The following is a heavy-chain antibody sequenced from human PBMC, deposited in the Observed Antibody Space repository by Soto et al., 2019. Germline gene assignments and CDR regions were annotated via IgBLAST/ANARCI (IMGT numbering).Heavy chain of an antibody. CDR1: GGTFSSYA. J-gene: IGHJ6*02. CDR2: IIPIFGTA. V-gene: IGHV1-69*01. CDR3: ARVVFGLIAVASYYYYGMDV. D-gene: IGHD6-19*01. Sequence: QVQLVQSGAEVKKPGSSVKVSCKASGGTFSSYAISWVRQAPGQGLEWMGGIIPIFGTANYAQKFQGRVTITADESTSTAYMELSSLRSEDTAVYYCARVVFGLIAVASYYYYGMDVWGQGTTVTVSS.